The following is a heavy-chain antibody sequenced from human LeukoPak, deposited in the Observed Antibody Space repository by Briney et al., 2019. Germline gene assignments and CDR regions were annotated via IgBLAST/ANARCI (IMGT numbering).Heavy chain of an antibody. CDR2: IYYSGST. CDR1: GGSITNYY. V-gene: IGHV4-59*01. CDR3: ARPYSSGWRDAFDF. J-gene: IGHJ3*01. D-gene: IGHD6-19*01. Sequence: PSETLSLTCTVSGGSITNYYWNWFRQPPGKGLEWIGYIYYSGSTNYNASLKSRVTISVDTSKNQFSLKLSSVTAADTAVYYCARPYSSGWRDAFDFWGQGAMVTVSS.